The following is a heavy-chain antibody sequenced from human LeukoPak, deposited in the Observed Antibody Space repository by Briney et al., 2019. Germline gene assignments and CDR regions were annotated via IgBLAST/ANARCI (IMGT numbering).Heavy chain of an antibody. V-gene: IGHV3-11*04. Sequence: GGSLRLSCAASGFTFSDYYMSWIRQAPGKGLEWVSYISSSGSTIYYADSVKGRFTISRDNAKNSLYLQMNSLRAEDTAVYYCAREPYYYDSSLYDYWGQGTLVTVSS. J-gene: IGHJ4*02. D-gene: IGHD3-22*01. CDR3: AREPYYYDSSLYDY. CDR1: GFTFSDYY. CDR2: ISSSGSTI.